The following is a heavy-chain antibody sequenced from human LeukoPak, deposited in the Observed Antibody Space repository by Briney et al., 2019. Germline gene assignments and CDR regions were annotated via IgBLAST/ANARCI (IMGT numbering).Heavy chain of an antibody. CDR2: INSDGSST. D-gene: IGHD2-15*01. CDR1: GLTFSSCA. V-gene: IGHV3-74*01. J-gene: IGHJ5*02. Sequence: GGSLRLSCAASGLTFSSCAMSWVRQAPGKGLVWVSRINSDGSSTSYADSVRGRFTISRDNAKNTLYLQMNSLRAEDTAVYYCARSNRCSGGSCYSAWFDPWGQGTLVTVSS. CDR3: ARSNRCSGGSCYSAWFDP.